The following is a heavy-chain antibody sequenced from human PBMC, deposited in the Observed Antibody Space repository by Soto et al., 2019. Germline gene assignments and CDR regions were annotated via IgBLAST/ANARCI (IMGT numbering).Heavy chain of an antibody. Sequence: SETLSLTCTVSGGSISPYYWSLIRQSPGKGLDWIGYISYSGNPYYSPSLKSRVIMSLDTSKNQITLKVASATAADTAVYFCARGVGSSPPRYWGQGTLVTVSS. D-gene: IGHD1-26*01. CDR2: ISYSGNP. CDR1: GGSISPYY. J-gene: IGHJ4*02. V-gene: IGHV4-59*01. CDR3: ARGVGSSPPRY.